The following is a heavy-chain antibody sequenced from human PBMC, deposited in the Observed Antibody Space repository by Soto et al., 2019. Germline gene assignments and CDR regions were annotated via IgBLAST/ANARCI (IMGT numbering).Heavy chain of an antibody. D-gene: IGHD4-17*01. CDR3: VKSLSMTTHYYYGMDV. CDR2: ISSNGGST. CDR1: GFTFSSYA. V-gene: IGHV3-64D*06. J-gene: IGHJ6*02. Sequence: GGSLRLSCSASGFTFSSYAIHWVRQAPGKGLEYVSAISSNGGSTYYADSVKGRFTISRDNSKNTLYLQMSSLRAEDTAVYYCVKSLSMTTHYYYGMDVWGQGTTVTVSS.